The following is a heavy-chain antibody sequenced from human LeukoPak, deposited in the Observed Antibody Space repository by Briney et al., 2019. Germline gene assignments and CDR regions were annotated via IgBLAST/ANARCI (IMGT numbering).Heavy chain of an antibody. Sequence: GASVKVSCKASGYTFTSYDINWVRQAPGQGLEWMGWISAYTGDTNYARKVQGRVTLTTDTSTSTAYMELRSLTSDDTAIYYCARAYPQGVVVVPPDVGRAFDIWGQGTMVIVSS. CDR3: ARAYPQGVVVVPPDVGRAFDI. D-gene: IGHD2-2*01. J-gene: IGHJ3*02. V-gene: IGHV1-18*01. CDR1: GYTFTSYD. CDR2: ISAYTGDT.